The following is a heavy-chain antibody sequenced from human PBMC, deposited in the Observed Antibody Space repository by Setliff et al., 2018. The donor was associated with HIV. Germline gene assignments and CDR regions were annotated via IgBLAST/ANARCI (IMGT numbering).Heavy chain of an antibody. Sequence: GASVKVFCKASGGTFSSYAISWVRQAPGQGLDWVGWISAQNGHTNYAQKVQGRVAMTTDTSTSTAYMELMALRSDDTAMYYCARREPLSRTNYFDYWGQGTLVTVSS. CDR1: GGTFSSYA. CDR3: ARREPLSRTNYFDY. D-gene: IGHD1-26*01. CDR2: ISAQNGHT. V-gene: IGHV1-18*01. J-gene: IGHJ4*02.